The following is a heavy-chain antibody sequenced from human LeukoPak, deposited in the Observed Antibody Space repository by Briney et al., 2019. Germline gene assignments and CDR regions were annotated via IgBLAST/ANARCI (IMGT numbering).Heavy chain of an antibody. CDR1: GYTFTGYY. J-gene: IGHJ6*03. CDR3: ARQVVPAAMRSYYYYMDV. CDR2: INPNSGGT. Sequence: GASVEVSCKASGYTFTGYYMHWVRQAPGQGLEWMGWINPNSGGTNYAQKFQGRVTMTRDTSISTAYMELSRLRSDDTAVYYCARQVVPAAMRSYYYYMDVWGKGTTVTVSS. V-gene: IGHV1-2*02. D-gene: IGHD2-2*01.